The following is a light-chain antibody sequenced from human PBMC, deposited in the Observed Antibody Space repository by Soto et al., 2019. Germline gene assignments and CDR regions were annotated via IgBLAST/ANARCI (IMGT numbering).Light chain of an antibody. CDR1: QTISSS. V-gene: IGKV1-5*03. J-gene: IGKJ2*01. CDR2: KAS. Sequence: DIQLTQFPSTLSASIGDRVTITCRASQTISSSLAWYQQKPGKAPKLLIYKASNLETGVPSRFSGSGSGTEFALTISSLQPDDFATYYCQQCIRYSPYTFGQGTRLEIK. CDR3: QQCIRYSPYT.